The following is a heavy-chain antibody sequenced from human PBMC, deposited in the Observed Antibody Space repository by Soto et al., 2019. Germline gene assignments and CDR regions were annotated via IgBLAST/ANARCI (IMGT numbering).Heavy chain of an antibody. CDR1: GYTFTNYG. CDR2: ISAYNGNT. Sequence: QVQVVQSGTEVKKPGASVKVSCKASGYTFTNYGISWVRQAPGQGLEWMGWISAYNGNTNYAQIFQGRVTLTTDTSTTSAYMELRSLRSEDTAVYYCARGDSSSALDPWGQGTLVTVSS. CDR3: ARGDSSSALDP. V-gene: IGHV1-18*01. J-gene: IGHJ5*02. D-gene: IGHD6-6*01.